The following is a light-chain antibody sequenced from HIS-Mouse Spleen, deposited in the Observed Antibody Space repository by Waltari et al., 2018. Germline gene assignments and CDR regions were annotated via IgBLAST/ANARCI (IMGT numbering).Light chain of an antibody. CDR1: NIGSKS. Sequence: SYVLTQPPSVSVAPGKTARITCGGNNIGSKSVYWYQQKPGQAPVLVVYDDSARPSGITERFSGSNSGNTATLTISRVEAGDEADYYCQVWDSSSDHVVFGGGTKLTVL. CDR2: DDS. V-gene: IGLV3-21*03. J-gene: IGLJ2*01. CDR3: QVWDSSSDHVV.